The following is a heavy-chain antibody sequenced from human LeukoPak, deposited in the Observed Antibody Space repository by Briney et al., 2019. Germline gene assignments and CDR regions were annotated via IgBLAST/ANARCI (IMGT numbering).Heavy chain of an antibody. CDR1: GYTFTGYY. J-gene: IGHJ4*02. CDR2: INPNSGGT. V-gene: IGHV1-2*02. CDR3: ARGRVLLWFGELLGSFDY. Sequence: GASVKVSCKASGYTFTGYYMHWVRQAPGQGLEWMGWINPNSGGTNYAQKFQGRVTMTRDTSISTAYMELSRLRSDDTAVYYCARGRVLLWFGELLGSFDYWGQGTLVTVSS. D-gene: IGHD3-10*01.